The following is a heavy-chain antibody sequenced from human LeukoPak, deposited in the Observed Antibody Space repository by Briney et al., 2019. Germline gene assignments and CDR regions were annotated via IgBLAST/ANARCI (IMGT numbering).Heavy chain of an antibody. Sequence: GGSLRLSCAASGFTFSSYWMHWVRQAPGKGLVWVSRVNNDGSSTSYADSVKGRFTISRDNAKNTLYLQMNSLRAEDTAMYYYVRDRGYCSGGTCYALWDYWGQGTLVTVSS. CDR3: VRDRGYCSGGTCYALWDY. CDR1: GFTFSSYW. J-gene: IGHJ4*02. CDR2: VNNDGSST. V-gene: IGHV3-74*01. D-gene: IGHD2-15*01.